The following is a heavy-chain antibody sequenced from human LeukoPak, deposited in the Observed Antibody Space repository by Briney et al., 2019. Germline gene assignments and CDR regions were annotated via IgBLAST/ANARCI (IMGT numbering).Heavy chain of an antibody. D-gene: IGHD3-9*01. V-gene: IGHV6-1*01. CDR3: ARWLTT. J-gene: IGHJ5*02. CDR2: TYYRSRWYK. CDR1: GDSVSNNSAS. Sequence: SQTLSLTFVISGDSVSNNSASWYWIRQSPSRGLEWLGRTYYRSRWYKDYAVSVKSRITINPDTSKNQFSLQLNSVTPEDTAVYYCARWLTTWGQGTLVTVSS.